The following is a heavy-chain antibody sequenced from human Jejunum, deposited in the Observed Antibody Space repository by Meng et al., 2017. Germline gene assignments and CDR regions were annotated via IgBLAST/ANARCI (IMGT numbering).Heavy chain of an antibody. Sequence: GGSLRLSCAASGITFSTSGMSWVRQAPGKGLEWVSSISREGADTYYADSVKGRFTISRDNSKNTLFLQMDRLRAEDTAVYHCASSSGSWANDYWGQGTLVTVSS. V-gene: IGHV3-23*01. D-gene: IGHD2-15*01. CDR2: ISREGADT. CDR1: GITFSTSG. J-gene: IGHJ4*02. CDR3: ASSSGSWANDY.